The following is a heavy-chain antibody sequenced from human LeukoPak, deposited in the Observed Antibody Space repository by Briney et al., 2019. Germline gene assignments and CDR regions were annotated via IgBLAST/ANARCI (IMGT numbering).Heavy chain of an antibody. CDR3: AREWDRGYDVNLKSSFDY. J-gene: IGHJ4*02. V-gene: IGHV6-1*01. CDR2: TYFRSKCNN. D-gene: IGHD5-12*01. CDR1: GGSVSGNSAA. Sequence: LQTLSLTRAISGGSVSGNSAAWNWTRQSPSRGLGWLGRTYFRSKCNNDYAVSMKSRITINPDTSKNQFSLQLNSVTPEDTAVYYCAREWDRGYDVNLKSSFDYWGQGTLVTVSS.